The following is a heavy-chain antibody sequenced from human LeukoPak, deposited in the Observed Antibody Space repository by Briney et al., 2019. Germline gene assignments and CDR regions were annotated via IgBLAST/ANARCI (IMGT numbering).Heavy chain of an antibody. Sequence: GGSLRLSCAASGFTFGSYAMHWVRRAPGKGLEWVSLISGNGGDTYHADSVKGRFTISRDNSKKTLYLQMNSLRAEDTAVYYCAYRGKIAVTTKGAFDIWGQGTLVTVSS. CDR1: GFTFGSYA. V-gene: IGHV3-23*01. CDR2: ISGNGGDT. J-gene: IGHJ3*02. CDR3: AYRGKIAVTTKGAFDI. D-gene: IGHD4-17*01.